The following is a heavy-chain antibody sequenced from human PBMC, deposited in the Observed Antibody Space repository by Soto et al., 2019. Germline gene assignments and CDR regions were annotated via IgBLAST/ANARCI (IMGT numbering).Heavy chain of an antibody. CDR2: IYPGDSDT. CDR1: GYSFTSYW. D-gene: IGHD3-3*01. Sequence: RGESLKISCKGSGYSFTSYWIGWVRQMPGKGLEWMGIIYPGDSDTRYSPSFQGQVTISADKSISTAYLQWSSLKASDTAMYYCARQHDFWSGYYYYYYMDVWGKGTTVTVSS. J-gene: IGHJ6*03. V-gene: IGHV5-51*01. CDR3: ARQHDFWSGYYYYYYMDV.